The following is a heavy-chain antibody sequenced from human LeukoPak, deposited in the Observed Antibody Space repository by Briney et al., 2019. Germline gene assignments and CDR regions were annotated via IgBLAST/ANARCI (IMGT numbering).Heavy chain of an antibody. Sequence: LTGGSLRLSCAASGFTFSSYAMSWVRQAPGKGLEWVSAISGSGGSTYYADSVKGRFTISRDNSKNTLYLQMNSLRAKDTAVYYCAKGPGYYDFWSGQKTPGMDVWGQGTTVTVSS. CDR1: GFTFSSYA. CDR3: AKGPGYYDFWSGQKTPGMDV. CDR2: ISGSGGST. J-gene: IGHJ6*02. D-gene: IGHD3-3*01. V-gene: IGHV3-23*01.